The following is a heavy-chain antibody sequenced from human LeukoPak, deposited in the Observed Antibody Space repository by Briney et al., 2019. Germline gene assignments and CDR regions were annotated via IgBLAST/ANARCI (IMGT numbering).Heavy chain of an antibody. J-gene: IGHJ4*02. V-gene: IGHV3-7*01. CDR1: GFTFSSYW. D-gene: IGHD2-21*02. CDR2: IKQDGSEK. Sequence: GGSLRLXCAASGFTFSSYWMNWVRQAPGKGLEWVANIKQDGSEKFYVDSVKGRFTISRDNAKNSLYLQMNSLRAEDTAVYYCAREGVTDFDYWGQGTLVTVSS. CDR3: AREGVTDFDY.